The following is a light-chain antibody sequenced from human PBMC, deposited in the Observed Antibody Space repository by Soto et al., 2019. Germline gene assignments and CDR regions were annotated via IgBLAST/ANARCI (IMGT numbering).Light chain of an antibody. Sequence: DIPMTQSPSTLSASVGDRVTITCRASQSINTWLAWYQKKPGKAPNLLISDASSLGSGVPSRFSGTGSGTEFTLTISSLQPDDFATYYCQQYNRYSTFGQGTKVEIK. CDR2: DAS. J-gene: IGKJ1*01. V-gene: IGKV1-5*01. CDR1: QSINTW. CDR3: QQYNRYST.